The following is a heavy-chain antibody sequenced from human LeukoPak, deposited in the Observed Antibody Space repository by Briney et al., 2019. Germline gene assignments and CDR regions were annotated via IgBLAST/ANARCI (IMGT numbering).Heavy chain of an antibody. CDR1: GFTFSSYG. V-gene: IGHV3-33*01. D-gene: IGHD6-13*01. Sequence: GRSLRLSCAASGFTFSSYGIHWVRQAPGKGLEWVAAAWYDGINKYYADSVKGRFTISRDSSKNTVYLQMNSLRDEDTAVYYCARGQQLAGTAFDYWGQGTLVTVSS. J-gene: IGHJ4*02. CDR2: AWYDGINK. CDR3: ARGQQLAGTAFDY.